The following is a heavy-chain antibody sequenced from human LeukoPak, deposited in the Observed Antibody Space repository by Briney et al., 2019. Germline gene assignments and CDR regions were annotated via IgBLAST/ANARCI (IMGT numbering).Heavy chain of an antibody. D-gene: IGHD6-19*01. CDR3: ARGIAVAGTWRDYYYGMDV. J-gene: IGHJ6*02. Sequence: SQTLSLTCTVSGGSFSSDFFYWSWIRQPPGKGLEWIGNIYYAGNTYYTPSLKSRVTISVDRSKNQFSLKLSSVTAADTAVYYCARGIAVAGTWRDYYYGMDVWGQGTTVTVSS. CDR2: IYYAGNT. V-gene: IGHV4-30-2*01. CDR1: GGSFSSDFFY.